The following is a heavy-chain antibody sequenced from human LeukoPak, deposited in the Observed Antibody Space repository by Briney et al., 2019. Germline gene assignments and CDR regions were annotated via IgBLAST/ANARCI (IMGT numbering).Heavy chain of an antibody. CDR2: IYYSGST. CDR3: ARHKAYYYGSGSLTYWFDP. J-gene: IGHJ5*02. D-gene: IGHD3-10*01. CDR1: GGSISSSSYY. V-gene: IGHV4-39*01. Sequence: SETLSLTCTVSGGSISSSSYYWGWIRQPPGKGLEWIGSIYYSGSTYYNPSLKSRVTISVDTSKNQFSLKLSSVTAADTAVYYCARHKAYYYGSGSLTYWFDPWGQGTLVTASS.